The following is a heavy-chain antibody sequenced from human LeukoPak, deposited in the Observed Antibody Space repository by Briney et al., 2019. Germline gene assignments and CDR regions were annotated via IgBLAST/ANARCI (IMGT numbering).Heavy chain of an antibody. CDR2: IRGSDGST. D-gene: IGHD4-17*01. Sequence: PGGSLRLSCAASGFPFSTYAMSWVRQAPGKGLEWVSSIRGSDGSTYYADSVKGRFAISRDNSKNTLYLQMNSLRAEDTAVYYCAKEVYGDYDGLDYWGQGTLVTVSS. CDR3: AKEVYGDYDGLDY. CDR1: GFPFSTYA. V-gene: IGHV3-23*01. J-gene: IGHJ4*02.